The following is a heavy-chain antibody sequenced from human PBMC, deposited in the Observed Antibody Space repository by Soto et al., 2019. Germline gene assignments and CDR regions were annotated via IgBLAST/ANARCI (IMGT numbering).Heavy chain of an antibody. CDR3: AHRPRPGSGYFYFET. D-gene: IGHD3-22*01. CDR1: GFSLTTSGVA. V-gene: IGHV2-5*01. J-gene: IGHJ5*02. Sequence: QITLKESGPTLVKSTQTLTLTCSLSGFSLTTSGVAVGWIRQPPGKALEWLALIYWNDDKRYSPSLKSRLTIPKDTSKNQVVLTMTNVDPVDTARYYWAHRPRPGSGYFYFETWGQGSLVTVS. CDR2: IYWNDDK.